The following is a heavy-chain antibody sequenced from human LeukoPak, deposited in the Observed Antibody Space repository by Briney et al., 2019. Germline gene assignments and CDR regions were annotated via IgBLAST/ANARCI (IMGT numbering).Heavy chain of an antibody. J-gene: IGHJ4*02. D-gene: IGHD3-22*01. CDR2: ISGSGGST. V-gene: IGHV3-23*01. CDR1: GFTFSSYW. Sequence: PGGSLRLSCAASGFTFSSYWMSWVRQAPGKGLEWVSAISGSGGSTYYADSVKGRFTISRDNSKNTLYLQMNSLRAEDTAVYYCAKPPYSYDSSGYLSYWGRGTLVTVSS. CDR3: AKPPYSYDSSGYLSY.